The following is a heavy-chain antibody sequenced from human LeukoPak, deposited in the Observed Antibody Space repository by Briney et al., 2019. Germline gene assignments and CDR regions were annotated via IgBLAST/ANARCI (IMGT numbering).Heavy chain of an antibody. CDR2: IYTSGST. J-gene: IGHJ5*02. CDR3: ARDGFWSGKIDI. CDR1: GGSISSYY. Sequence: SETLSLTCTVSGGSISSYYWSWIRQPAGKGLEWIGRIYTSGSTNYNPSVKSRVTMSVDTSKNQFSLKLSSVTAADTAVYYCARDGFWSGKIDIWGQGTLVTVSS. V-gene: IGHV4-4*07. D-gene: IGHD3-3*01.